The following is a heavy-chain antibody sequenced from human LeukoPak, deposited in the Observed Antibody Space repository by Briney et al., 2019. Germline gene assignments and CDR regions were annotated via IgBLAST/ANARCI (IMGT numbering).Heavy chain of an antibody. V-gene: IGHV4-59*12. CDR1: GGSINSYG. CDR2: IYYSRTT. CDR3: ARGRIHSYGYPYYSYYMDV. J-gene: IGHJ6*03. D-gene: IGHD5-18*01. Sequence: WEALSDMCTVSGGSINSYGWSWIRQTPGKGLEGIGYIYYSRTTTYPPSLTSRVTISVDTSKNQFSLKLSSVTAADTAVYYCARGRIHSYGYPYYSYYMDVWGKGTTVTVSS.